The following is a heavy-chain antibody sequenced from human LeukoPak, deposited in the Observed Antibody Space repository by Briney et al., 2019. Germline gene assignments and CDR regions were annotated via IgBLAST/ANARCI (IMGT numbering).Heavy chain of an antibody. Sequence: SQTLSLTCAISGDSVSSNSAAWNWIRQSPSRGLEWLGRTYYRSKWYNDYAVSVKSRITINPDTSKNQFSLQLNSVTPEDTAVYYCARVRWLQLKYSSSYYYYYMDVWGKGTTVTVSS. J-gene: IGHJ6*03. D-gene: IGHD5-24*01. V-gene: IGHV6-1*01. CDR1: GDSVSSNSAA. CDR3: ARVRWLQLKYSSSYYYYYMDV. CDR2: TYYRSKWYN.